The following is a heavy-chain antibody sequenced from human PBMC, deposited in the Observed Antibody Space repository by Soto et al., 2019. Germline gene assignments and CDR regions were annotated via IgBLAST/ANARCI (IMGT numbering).Heavy chain of an antibody. CDR3: ARSLGTYYYDSIFDY. J-gene: IGHJ4*02. Sequence: PSETLSLTCTVSGGSISSYYWSWIRQPPGKGLEWIGYIYYSGSTNYNPSLKSRFTISVDTSKNQFSLKLSSVTAADTAVYYCARSLGTYYYDSIFDYWGQGTLVTVSS. V-gene: IGHV4-59*01. D-gene: IGHD3-22*01. CDR2: IYYSGST. CDR1: GGSISSYY.